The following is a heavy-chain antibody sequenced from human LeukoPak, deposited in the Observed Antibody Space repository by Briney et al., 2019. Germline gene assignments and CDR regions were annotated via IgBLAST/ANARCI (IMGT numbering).Heavy chain of an antibody. D-gene: IGHD3-22*01. CDR3: ARESYYDSY. CDR2: IYTSGST. J-gene: IGHJ4*02. CDR1: GGSISSGSYY. Sequence: SQTLSLTCTVSGGSISSGSYYWSWIRQPAGKGLEWIGRIYTSGSTNYNPSLKSRVTISVDTSKNQFSLKLSSVTAADTAVYYWARESYYDSYWGQGTLVTVSS. V-gene: IGHV4-61*02.